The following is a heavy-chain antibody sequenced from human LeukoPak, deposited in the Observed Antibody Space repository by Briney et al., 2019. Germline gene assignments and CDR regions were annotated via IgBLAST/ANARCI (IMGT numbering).Heavy chain of an antibody. D-gene: IGHD3-10*01. J-gene: IGHJ6*02. CDR2: ISYDGSNK. CDR3: ARATNSWVRGVIMWDYYYYYGMDV. CDR1: GFTFSSYA. Sequence: GGSLRLSCAASGFTFSSYAMHWVRQAPGKGLEWVAVISYDGSNKYYADSVKGRFTISRDNSKNTLYLQMNSLRAEDTAVYYCARATNSWVRGVIMWDYYYYYGMDVWGQGTTVAVSS. V-gene: IGHV3-30*04.